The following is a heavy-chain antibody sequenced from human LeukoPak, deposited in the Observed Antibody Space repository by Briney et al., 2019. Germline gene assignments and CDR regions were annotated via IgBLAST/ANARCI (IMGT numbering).Heavy chain of an antibody. V-gene: IGHV1-18*01. CDR1: GYTFTSYG. CDR2: ISAYNGNT. D-gene: IGHD3-3*01. Sequence: ASVMVSCKASGYTFTSYGISWVRQAPGQGLEWMGWISAYNGNTNYAQKLQGRVTMTTDTSTSTAYLELRSLRSDDTAVYYCASIDLWSGYFYMDVWGKGTTVTVSS. CDR3: ASIDLWSGYFYMDV. J-gene: IGHJ6*03.